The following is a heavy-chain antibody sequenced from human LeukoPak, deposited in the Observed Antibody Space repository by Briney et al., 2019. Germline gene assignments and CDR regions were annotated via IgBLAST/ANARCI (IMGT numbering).Heavy chain of an antibody. CDR2: IFYSGAT. J-gene: IGHJ4*02. Sequence: PSETLSLTCTVSGGSISSGHYYWTWVRQHPGKGLEWIGYIFYSGATYYNPSLKSRLSISVDTSKNQFSLRLSSVTAADTAVYYCARVRGDSSGDYWGQGTLVSVSS. CDR3: ARVRGDSSGDY. D-gene: IGHD3-22*01. CDR1: GGSISSGHYY. V-gene: IGHV4-31*03.